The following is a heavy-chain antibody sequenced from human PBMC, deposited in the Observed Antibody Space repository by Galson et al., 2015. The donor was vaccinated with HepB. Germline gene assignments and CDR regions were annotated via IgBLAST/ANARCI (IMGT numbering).Heavy chain of an antibody. J-gene: IGHJ6*02. CDR1: GDSVSSSTAA. V-gene: IGHV6-1*01. CDR3: ARDSFYDNTGYPVPRNFGVDV. CDR2: TYYRSKWYN. D-gene: IGHD3-22*01. Sequence: CAISGDSVSSSTAAWNWIRQSPSRGLEWLGRTYYRSKWYNDYAVSVKSRITINPDTSKNQFSLQLSSETPDDTAVYYCARDSFYDNTGYPVPRNFGVDVWGQGTTVTVSS.